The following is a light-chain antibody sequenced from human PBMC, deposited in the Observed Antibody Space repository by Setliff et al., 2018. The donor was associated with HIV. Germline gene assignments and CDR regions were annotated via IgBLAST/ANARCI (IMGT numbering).Light chain of an antibody. V-gene: IGLV9-49*01. J-gene: IGLJ1*01. CDR3: ATDYGSGNNFVYV. CDR2: VGTGGIVG. Sequence: QSALAQSPSASASLGTSVTLTCTLRNDYSNYRVDWYQQRPGKGPRFVMRVGTGGIVGSKGDGIPDRFSVLGSGLNRYLTIKNIQEDDESDFYCATDYGSGNNFVYVFGPGTKGTVL. CDR1: NDYSNYR.